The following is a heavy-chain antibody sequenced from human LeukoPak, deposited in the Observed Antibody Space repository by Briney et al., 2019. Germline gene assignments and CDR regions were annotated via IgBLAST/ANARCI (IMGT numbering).Heavy chain of an antibody. D-gene: IGHD2-2*01. V-gene: IGHV4-39*01. CDR2: IYYSGST. CDR3: ARQASIVVVPAASTEWFDP. CDR1: GFTFSDYY. J-gene: IGHJ5*02. Sequence: PGGSLRLSCAASGFTFSDYYMSWIRQPPGKGLEWIGSIYYSGSTYYNPSLKSRVTISVDTSKNQFSLKLSSVTAADTAVYYCARQASIVVVPAASTEWFDPWGQGTLVTVSS.